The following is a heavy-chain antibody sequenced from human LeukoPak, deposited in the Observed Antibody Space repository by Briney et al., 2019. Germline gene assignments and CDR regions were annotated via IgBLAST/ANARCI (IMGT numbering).Heavy chain of an antibody. Sequence: SGGSLRLSCAVSGFRFSSYAMNWVRQAPGKGLEWVSAISGGGETTFYADSVKGRFTISRDNSKNTLYLQMNSLRAEDTAIYYCAKTYYDTTYFDFWGQGTLITVSS. CDR1: GFRFSSYA. D-gene: IGHD3-22*01. CDR2: ISGGGETT. J-gene: IGHJ4*02. CDR3: AKTYYDTTYFDF. V-gene: IGHV3-23*01.